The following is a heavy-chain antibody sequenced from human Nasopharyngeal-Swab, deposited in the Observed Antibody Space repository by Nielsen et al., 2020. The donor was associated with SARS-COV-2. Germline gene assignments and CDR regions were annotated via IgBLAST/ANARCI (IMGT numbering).Heavy chain of an antibody. V-gene: IGHV1-46*01. D-gene: IGHD2-2*01. Sequence: ASVKVSCKAFGYTFTSYYMHWVRQAPGQGLEWMGIINPSGGNKSYAQKFQGRVTMTRDTSTSTVYMELSSLRSEDTAVYYCARDIVVVPAARGSWFDPWGQGTLVTVSS. CDR2: INPSGGNK. CDR1: GYTFTSYY. J-gene: IGHJ5*02. CDR3: ARDIVVVPAARGSWFDP.